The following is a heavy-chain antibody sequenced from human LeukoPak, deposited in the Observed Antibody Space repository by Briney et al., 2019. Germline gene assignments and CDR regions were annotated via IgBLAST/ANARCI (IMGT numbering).Heavy chain of an antibody. Sequence: GGSLRLSCAASGFTFSSYAMTWVRQAPGKGLEWVSAFSGGIDRAYYADSAKGRFTISRDNSKNTLYLQMSSLRVEDTALYYCARDWRNYGDFHTFDIWGQGTMVTVSS. D-gene: IGHD4-17*01. CDR1: GFTFSSYA. CDR2: FSGGIDRA. CDR3: ARDWRNYGDFHTFDI. J-gene: IGHJ3*02. V-gene: IGHV3-23*01.